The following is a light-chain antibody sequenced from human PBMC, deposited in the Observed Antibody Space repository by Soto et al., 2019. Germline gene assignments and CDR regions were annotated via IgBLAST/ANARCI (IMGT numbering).Light chain of an antibody. J-gene: IGKJ4*01. CDR2: GAS. V-gene: IGKV3D-15*01. Sequence: EIAMTQSPVTLSASPGERVTRSCRASQSVNINLAWYQQRPGQAPRVLIYGASNRASGIPDRFSGSGSGTDFTLTISSLAPDDFALYYCQQYKDWPPLTFGGGTRVEIK. CDR1: QSVNIN. CDR3: QQYKDWPPLT.